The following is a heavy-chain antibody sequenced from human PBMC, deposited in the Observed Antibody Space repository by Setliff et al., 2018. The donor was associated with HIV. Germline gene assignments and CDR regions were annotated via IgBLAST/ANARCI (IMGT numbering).Heavy chain of an antibody. CDR3: ARRGAHGLDV. J-gene: IGHJ6*02. D-gene: IGHD3-16*01. V-gene: IGHV4-38-2*02. CDR1: GYSISTGYD. CDR2: IYRDGTT. Sequence: PSETLSLTCSVSGYSISTGYDWGWIRQPPGKGLEWIGNIYRDGTTHYNPSLQSRVTISLDMPKNQISLRLTSLTAADTAVYYCARRGAHGLDVWGQGTAVTVSS.